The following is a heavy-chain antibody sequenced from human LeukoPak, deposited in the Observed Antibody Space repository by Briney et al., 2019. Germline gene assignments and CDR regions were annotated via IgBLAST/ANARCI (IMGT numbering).Heavy chain of an antibody. CDR1: GGSFSGYY. V-gene: IGHV4-34*01. J-gene: IGHJ5*02. CDR3: ARGEPYCSSTSCSPEFDP. D-gene: IGHD2-2*01. Sequence: SETLSLTRAVYGGSFSGYYWSWIRQPPGKGLEWIGEINHSGSTNYNPSLKSRVTISVDTSKNQFSLKLSSVTAADTAVYYCARGEPYCSSTSCSPEFDPWGQGTLVTVSS. CDR2: INHSGST.